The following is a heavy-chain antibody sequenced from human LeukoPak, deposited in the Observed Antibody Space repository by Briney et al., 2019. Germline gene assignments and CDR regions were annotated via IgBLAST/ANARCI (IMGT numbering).Heavy chain of an antibody. CDR2: VYYSGGT. V-gene: IGHV4-59*08. J-gene: IGHJ6*02. D-gene: IGHD3-10*01. CDR3: ARHSSSGSNYGVDV. CDR1: GASVRSHY. Sequence: SETLSLTCTVSGASVRSHYCNWVRQSPEKGLEWIGYVYYSGGTNYNPSLKSAVTISLDTSKNQFSLKLTSVTAADTAMYYCARHSSSGSNYGVDVWGQGTLVTVSS.